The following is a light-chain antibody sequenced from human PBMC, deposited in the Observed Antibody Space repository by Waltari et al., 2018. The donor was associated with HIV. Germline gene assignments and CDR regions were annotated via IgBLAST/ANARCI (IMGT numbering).Light chain of an antibody. CDR1: SSDVGGYNF. CDR2: EVS. V-gene: IGLV2-14*01. CDR3: SSYTARTTRV. J-gene: IGLJ1*01. Sequence: QSALTQPASVSGSPGQSITISCTGTSSDVGGYNFVSWYQQYPGKAPKLMIFEVSNRPSGVSNRFSGSKSGNTASLTISGLQAEDEADYFCSSYTARTTRVFGTGTKVTVL.